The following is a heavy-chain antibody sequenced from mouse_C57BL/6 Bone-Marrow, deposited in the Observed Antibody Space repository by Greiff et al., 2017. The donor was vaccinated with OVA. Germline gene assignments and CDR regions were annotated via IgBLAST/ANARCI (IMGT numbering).Heavy chain of an antibody. J-gene: IGHJ1*03. CDR3: ARYCDYHWYFDV. D-gene: IGHD2-4*01. CDR2: ISYSGST. CDR1: GYSITSDY. V-gene: IGHV3-8*01. Sequence: EVKLMESGPGLAKPSQTLSLTCSVTGYSITSDYWNWIRKFPGNKLEYMGYISYSGSTYYNPSLNSPISITRDTSKNQYYLQLNSVTTEDTATYYCARYCDYHWYFDVWGTGTTVTVSS.